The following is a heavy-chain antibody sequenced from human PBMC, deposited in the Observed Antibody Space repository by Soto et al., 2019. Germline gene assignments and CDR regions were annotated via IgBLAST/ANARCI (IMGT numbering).Heavy chain of an antibody. CDR2: ISGSGFKK. V-gene: IGHV3-23*01. CDR1: GFIFENFG. CDR3: AKNQGVELVPLATVDWFDP. J-gene: IGHJ5*02. D-gene: IGHD1-26*01. Sequence: VSLRLSCAASGFIFENFGMSWVRQAPVKGLEWISSISGSGFKKYYADSVKGRFTISRDNSKSTVYLELNNLSAEDTAVYHCAKNQGVELVPLATVDWFDPWGQGSVVTVSS.